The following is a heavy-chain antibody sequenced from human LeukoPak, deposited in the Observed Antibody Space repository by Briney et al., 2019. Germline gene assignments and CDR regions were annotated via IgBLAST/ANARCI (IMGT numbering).Heavy chain of an antibody. D-gene: IGHD1-26*01. CDR1: EFTFKSHA. CDR2: ISYEGSTE. V-gene: IGHV3-33*05. J-gene: IGHJ4*02. CDR3: ARDLSGRYVWDY. Sequence: PGGPLSLSGAASEFTFKSHAMHWARQAPGKGRKGVAFISYEGSTEYYAESVKGRFTVSRDNSKNTLYLQLNSLRAEDTAVYYCARDLSGRYVWDYWGQGTLVSVSS.